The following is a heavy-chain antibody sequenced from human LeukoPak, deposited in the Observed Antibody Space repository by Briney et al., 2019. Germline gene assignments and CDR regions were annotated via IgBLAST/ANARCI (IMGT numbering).Heavy chain of an antibody. D-gene: IGHD6-13*01. CDR2: ISAYNGNT. CDR1: GYTFTSYG. CDR3: ASGPGIAAAGTPNDYYYYMDV. Sequence: GASVKVSCKASGYTFTSYGISWVRQAPGQGLEWMGWISAYNGNTNYAQKLQGRVTMTTDTSTSTAYMELRSLRSDDTAVDYCASGPGIAAAGTPNDYYYYMDVWGKGTTVTVSS. J-gene: IGHJ6*03. V-gene: IGHV1-18*01.